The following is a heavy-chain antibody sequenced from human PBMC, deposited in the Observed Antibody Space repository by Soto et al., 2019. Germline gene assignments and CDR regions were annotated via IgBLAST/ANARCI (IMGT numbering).Heavy chain of an antibody. D-gene: IGHD6-19*01. V-gene: IGHV3-48*02. CDR3: ARSVEGHFDY. CDR1: GFTFSVYS. Sequence: EVQLVESGGDLVQREGSLRLSCVASGFTFSVYSMNWVRQAPGKGLEWFSYITSDTKTIKYADSVKGRFTISRDNAKNSMYLTMNSLRDEDTAVSYCARSVEGHFDYWGQGTVVTVSS. CDR2: ITSDTKTI. J-gene: IGHJ4*02.